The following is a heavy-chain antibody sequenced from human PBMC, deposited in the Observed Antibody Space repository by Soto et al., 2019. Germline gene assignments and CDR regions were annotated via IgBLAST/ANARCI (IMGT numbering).Heavy chain of an antibody. CDR3: ARDPYYDILTGCLDY. CDR1: GFTFSSYS. J-gene: IGHJ4*02. D-gene: IGHD3-9*01. V-gene: IGHV3-21*01. CDR2: ISSSSSYI. Sequence: GSLRLSCAASGFTFSSYSMNWVRQAPGKGLEWVSSISSSSSYIYYADSVKGRFTISRDNAKNSLYLQMNSLRAEDTAVYYCARDPYYDILTGCLDYWGQGTLVTVSS.